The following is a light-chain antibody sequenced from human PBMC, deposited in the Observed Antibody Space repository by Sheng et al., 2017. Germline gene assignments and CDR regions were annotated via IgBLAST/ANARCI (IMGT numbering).Light chain of an antibody. CDR3: AAWDDSLWV. CDR1: SSNIGSNY. CDR2: RNN. J-gene: IGLJ3*02. V-gene: IGLV1-47*01. Sequence: QSVLTQPPSVSAAPGQNITISCSGSSSNIGSNYVYWYQQLPGTAPKLLIYRNNQRPSGVPDRFSGSKSGTSASLAISGLRSEDEADYYCAAWDDSLWVFGGGTKLTVL.